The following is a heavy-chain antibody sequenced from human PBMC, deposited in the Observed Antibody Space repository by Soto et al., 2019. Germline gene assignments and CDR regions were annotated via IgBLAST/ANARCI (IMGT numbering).Heavy chain of an antibody. V-gene: IGHV3-30-3*01. Sequence: QVQLVESGGGVVQPGRSLRLSCAASGFTFSSYAMHWVRQAPGKGLEWVAVISYDGSNKYYADSVKGRFTISRDNSKNTLYLQMNSLRAEDTAVYYCASSTLQDYYYYGMDVWDQGTTVTVSS. CDR1: GFTFSSYA. CDR3: ASSTLQDYYYYGMDV. CDR2: ISYDGSNK. J-gene: IGHJ6*02. D-gene: IGHD4-4*01.